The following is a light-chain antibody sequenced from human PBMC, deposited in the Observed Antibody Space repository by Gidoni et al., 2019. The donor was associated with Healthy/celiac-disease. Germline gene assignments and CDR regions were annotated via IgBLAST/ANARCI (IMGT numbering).Light chain of an antibody. J-gene: IGKJ4*01. CDR3: QQRSNWPPWLT. CDR1: QSVSSY. Sequence: DIFLTQSPATLSLSPGEGATLSCRASQSVSSYLAWYQQKPGQAPRLLIYDASNRATGIPARFSGSGSGTDFTLTISSLEPEDFAVYYCQQRSNWPPWLTFGGGTKVEIK. V-gene: IGKV3-11*01. CDR2: DAS.